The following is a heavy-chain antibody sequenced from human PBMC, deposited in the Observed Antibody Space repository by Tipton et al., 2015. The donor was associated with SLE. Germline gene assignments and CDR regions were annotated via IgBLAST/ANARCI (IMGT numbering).Heavy chain of an antibody. CDR1: GGSFGSGGYY. Sequence: TLSLTCTVSGGSFGSGGYYWTWVRQSAGKGLEFIGRIYISGSTSFNPSLKSRVTMSVDTSKNQFSLKLSSVTAADTAVYFCARADRGNCRNSDCYIFDYWGQGTPVTVSS. CDR3: ARADRGNCRNSDCYIFDY. CDR2: IYISGST. V-gene: IGHV4-61*02. J-gene: IGHJ4*02. D-gene: IGHD2-21*01.